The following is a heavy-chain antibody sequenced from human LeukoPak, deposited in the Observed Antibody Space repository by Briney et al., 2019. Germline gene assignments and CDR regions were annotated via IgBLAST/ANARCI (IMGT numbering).Heavy chain of an antibody. CDR1: AFIFSNYA. V-gene: IGHV3-23*01. Sequence: GGSLRLSCSASAFIFSNYAMSWVRQAPGKGLEWVSGIGGSGVSTYYADSVKGRFTISRDNSKNTLYLQMDSLRADDTAVYYCAKDRRDYYGMDVWGQGTTVTVSS. CDR3: AKDRRDYYGMDV. CDR2: IGGSGVST. D-gene: IGHD6-6*01. J-gene: IGHJ6*02.